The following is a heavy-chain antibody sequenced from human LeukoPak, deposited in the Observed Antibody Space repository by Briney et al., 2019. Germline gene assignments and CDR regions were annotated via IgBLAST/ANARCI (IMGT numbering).Heavy chain of an antibody. CDR1: GGSISSSSYY. CDR2: IYYSGST. V-gene: IGHV4-61*01. D-gene: IGHD3-10*01. J-gene: IGHJ5*02. Sequence: SETLSLTCTVSGGSISSSSYYWSWIRQPPGKGLEWIGYIYYSGSTNYNPSLKSRVTISVDTSKNQFSLKLSSVTAADTAVYYCASYVDGSGSYNWFDPWGQGTLVTVSS. CDR3: ASYVDGSGSYNWFDP.